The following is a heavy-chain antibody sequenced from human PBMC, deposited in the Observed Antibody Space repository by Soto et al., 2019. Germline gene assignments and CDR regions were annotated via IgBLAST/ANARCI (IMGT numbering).Heavy chain of an antibody. CDR1: GFTVSSNY. CDR2: IYSGGST. D-gene: IGHD2-2*01. CDR3: ATLPIGRYYHYMDV. V-gene: IGHV3-66*01. J-gene: IGHJ6*03. Sequence: GSLRLSCAASGFTVSSNYMSWVRQAPGKGLEWVSVIYSGGSTYYADSVKGRFTISRDNSKNTLYLQMNSLRAEDTAVYYCATLPIGRYYHYMDVWGKGTTVTVSS.